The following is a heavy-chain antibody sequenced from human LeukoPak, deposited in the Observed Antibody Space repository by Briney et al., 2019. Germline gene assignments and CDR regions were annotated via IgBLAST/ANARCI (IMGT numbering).Heavy chain of an antibody. CDR3: ALRFLEWLAFDY. CDR1: GGTFSSYA. CDR2: IIPIFGTA. V-gene: IGHV1-69*13. Sequence: ASVKVSCKASGGTFSSYAISWVRQAPGQGLEWMGGIIPIFGTANYAQKFQGRVTITADESTSTAYMELSSLRSEDTAVYYCALRFLEWLAFDYWGQGTLVTVSS. D-gene: IGHD3-3*01. J-gene: IGHJ4*02.